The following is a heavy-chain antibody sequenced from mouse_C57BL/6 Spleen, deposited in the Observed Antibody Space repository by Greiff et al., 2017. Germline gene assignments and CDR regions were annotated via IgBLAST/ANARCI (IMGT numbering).Heavy chain of an antibody. CDR1: GFSLTSYG. J-gene: IGHJ4*01. CDR3: ARWDDYGNYYAMDY. V-gene: IGHV2-2*01. CDR2: IWSGGST. Sequence: QVQLKESGPGLVQPSQCLSITCTVSGFSLTSYGVHWVRQTPGKGLEWLGVIWSGGSTDYNAAFISRLSISKDNAKSQVFFKMISLQADDTAIYYCARWDDYGNYYAMDYWGQGTSVTVSS. D-gene: IGHD2-4*01.